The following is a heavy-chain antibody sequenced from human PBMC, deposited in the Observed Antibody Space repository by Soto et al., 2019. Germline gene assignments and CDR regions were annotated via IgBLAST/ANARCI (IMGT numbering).Heavy chain of an antibody. CDR2: TSGSGGST. CDR3: AKDGLGAYTYGSYYFDS. Sequence: EVQLLESGGGLVQPGGSLRLSCAASGFTFSSYAMSWVRQAPGKGLEWVSTTSGSGGSTYYADSVKGRFTISRDNSKNTLYLQMNSLRAEDTAVYYCAKDGLGAYTYGSYYFDSWGQGTLVTVSS. CDR1: GFTFSSYA. J-gene: IGHJ4*02. V-gene: IGHV3-23*01. D-gene: IGHD5-18*01.